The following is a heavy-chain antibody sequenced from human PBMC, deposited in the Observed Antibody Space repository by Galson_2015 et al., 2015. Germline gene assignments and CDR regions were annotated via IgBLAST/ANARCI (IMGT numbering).Heavy chain of an antibody. D-gene: IGHD3-16*02. CDR3: AREYYDYIWGSYRRYDAFDI. CDR1: GFTFSSYG. J-gene: IGHJ3*02. Sequence: SLRLSCAASGFTFSSYGMHWVRQAPGKGLEWVAVIWYDGSNKYYADSVKGRFTISRDNSKNTLYLQMNSLRAEDTAVYYCAREYYDYIWGSYRRYDAFDIWGQGTMVTVSS. V-gene: IGHV3-33*01. CDR2: IWYDGSNK.